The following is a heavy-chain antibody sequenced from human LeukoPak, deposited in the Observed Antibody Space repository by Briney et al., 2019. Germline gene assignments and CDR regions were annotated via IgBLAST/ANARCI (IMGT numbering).Heavy chain of an antibody. V-gene: IGHV3-53*01. CDR1: GFSVSGKF. D-gene: IGHD2-21*01. J-gene: IGHJ4*02. Sequence: SGGSLRLSCAAPGFSVSGKFMSWVRQAPGKGLEWVSIIHYDGKIRYAGSVGGRFTIYRDDSENTLFLQMNSLRVDDTAVYFCASGDGYLQPYWGQGTLVTVSS. CDR3: ASGDGYLQPY. CDR2: IHYDGKI.